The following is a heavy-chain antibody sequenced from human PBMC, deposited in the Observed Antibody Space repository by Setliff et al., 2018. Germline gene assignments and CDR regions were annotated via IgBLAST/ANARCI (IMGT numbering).Heavy chain of an antibody. CDR2: ISGSGSTI. CDR3: ARTKYYDSGGSYYGSTAEHFQH. CDR1: GFTFSDYY. V-gene: IGHV3-11*01. D-gene: IGHD3-22*01. J-gene: IGHJ1*01. Sequence: GGSLRLSCATSGFTFSDYYMNWIRRSPGRGLEWVSYISGSGSTIYYADSVKGRLTVSRDNAKRSLYLQMNSLRAEDTAVYYCARTKYYDSGGSYYGSTAEHFQHWGQGTLVTVSS.